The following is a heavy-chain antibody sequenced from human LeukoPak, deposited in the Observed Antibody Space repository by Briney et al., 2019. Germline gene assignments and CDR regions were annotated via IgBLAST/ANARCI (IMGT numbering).Heavy chain of an antibody. CDR3: ARRTFGGVIAY. CDR1: GYSINSGYH. J-gene: IGHJ4*02. CDR2: ISHRGSS. V-gene: IGHV4-38-2*02. D-gene: IGHD3-16*02. Sequence: SETLSLTCTVSGYSINSGYHWGWLRQPPGKGLEWIGSISHRGSSYYNPSLKSRVTIAVDKSKDQFALKLSSVTAADTAVYYCARRTFGGVIAYWGQGTLVTVSS.